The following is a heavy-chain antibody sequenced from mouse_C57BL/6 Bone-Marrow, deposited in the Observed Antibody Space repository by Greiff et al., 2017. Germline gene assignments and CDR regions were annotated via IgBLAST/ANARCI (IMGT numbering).Heavy chain of an antibody. CDR2: ISSGGDYI. V-gene: IGHV5-9-1*02. D-gene: IGHD1-1*01. CDR3: TRDRYYGSSSYYFDY. J-gene: IGHJ2*01. CDR1: GFTFSSYA. Sequence: EVQLVESGEGLVKPGGSLKLSCAASGFTFSSYAMSWVRQTPEKRLEWVAYISSGGDYIYYADTVKGRFTISRDNARNTLYLQMSSLKSEDTAMYYCTRDRYYGSSSYYFDYWGQGTTLTVSS.